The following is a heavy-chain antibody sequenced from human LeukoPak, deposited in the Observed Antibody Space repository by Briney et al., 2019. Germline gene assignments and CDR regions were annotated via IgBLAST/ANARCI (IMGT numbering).Heavy chain of an antibody. D-gene: IGHD5-18*01. CDR1: GFIFSSYW. Sequence: GGSLRLSCAASGFIFSSYWMNWVRQAPGKGLEWVANIKQDGSEKYYVDSVKGRFIISRDNAKNSLYLQMNSLRADDTAVYYCARENVDTAMVLSTYYMDVWGKGTTVTVSS. CDR3: ARENVDTAMVLSTYYMDV. J-gene: IGHJ6*03. CDR2: IKQDGSEK. V-gene: IGHV3-7*01.